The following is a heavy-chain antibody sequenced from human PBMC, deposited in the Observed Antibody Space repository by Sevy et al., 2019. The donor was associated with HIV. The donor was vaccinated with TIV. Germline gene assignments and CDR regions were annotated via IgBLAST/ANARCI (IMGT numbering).Heavy chain of an antibody. J-gene: IGHJ3*02. CDR1: GFTFSDYY. Sequence: GGSRRLSCAASGFTFSDYYMSWIRQAPGKGLEWVSYISSSGSTIYYADSVKGRFTISRDNAKNSLYLQMNSLRAEDTAVYYCARDIVVAAKPTNQSDAFDIWGQGTMVTVSS. D-gene: IGHD2-15*01. CDR3: ARDIVVAAKPTNQSDAFDI. CDR2: ISSSGSTI. V-gene: IGHV3-11*01.